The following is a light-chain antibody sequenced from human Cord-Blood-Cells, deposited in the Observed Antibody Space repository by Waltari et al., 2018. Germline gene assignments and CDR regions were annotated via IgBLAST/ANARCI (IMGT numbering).Light chain of an antibody. Sequence: DIHMTQSPPSLYASVADRVTITCRASQGISSWLAWYQQKPGKAPKLLIYAASSLQSEVPSRFSGSGYVTDFTLSISSLQPEDFATYYCQHANSFHLTFGGGTKVEIK. CDR1: QGISSW. CDR2: AAS. J-gene: IGKJ4*01. CDR3: QHANSFHLT. V-gene: IGKV1-12*01.